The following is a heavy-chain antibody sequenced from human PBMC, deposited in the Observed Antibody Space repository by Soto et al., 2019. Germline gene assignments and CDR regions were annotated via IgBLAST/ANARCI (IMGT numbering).Heavy chain of an antibody. V-gene: IGHV4-34*12. CDR3: ARGRYYFDSSGFFY. D-gene: IGHD3-22*01. J-gene: IGHJ4*02. Sequence: SETLSLTCAAYGGSFSGYYWSWIRQPPGKGLEWIGEILHDGSTNYNPSLKSRVTISVDTSKNQFSLKVTSATAADTAVYYCARGRYYFDSSGFFYWGQGTPVTVS. CDR1: GGSFSGYY. CDR2: ILHDGST.